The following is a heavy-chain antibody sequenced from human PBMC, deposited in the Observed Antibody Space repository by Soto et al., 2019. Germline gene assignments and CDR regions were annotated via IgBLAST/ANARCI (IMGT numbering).Heavy chain of an antibody. CDR1: GGSISSYY. J-gene: IGHJ6*02. D-gene: IGHD2-15*01. CDR3: ARDGDGYSNYYYGMDV. CDR2: IYTSGST. Sequence: SETLSLTCTVSGGSISSYYWSWIRQPAGKGLEWIGRIYTSGSTNYNPSLKSRVTMSVDTSKNQFSLKLSSVTAADTAVYYCARDGDGYSNYYYGMDVWGQGTTVTVSS. V-gene: IGHV4-4*07.